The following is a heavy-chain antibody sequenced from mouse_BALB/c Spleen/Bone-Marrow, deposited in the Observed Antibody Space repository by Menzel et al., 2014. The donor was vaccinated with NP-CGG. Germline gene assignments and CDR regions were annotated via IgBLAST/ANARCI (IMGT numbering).Heavy chain of an antibody. J-gene: IGHJ3*01. CDR3: ARHAYYDQTEVSFVY. CDR2: ISGGGSYT. Sequence: EVNVVESGGGLVKSGGSLKPSCAASGFTFNSYGMSWVRQTPEKRLEWVATISGGGSYTFYPDSVKGRFTISRDNAKNNPYLQLSSLRSEDTALYYCARHAYYDQTEVSFVYWGQGTLVTVSA. CDR1: GFTFNSYG. V-gene: IGHV5-9-2*01. D-gene: IGHD2-4*01.